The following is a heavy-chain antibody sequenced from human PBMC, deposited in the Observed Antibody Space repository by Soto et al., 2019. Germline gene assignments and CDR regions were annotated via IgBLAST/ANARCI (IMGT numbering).Heavy chain of an antibody. Sequence: SRTLSLTCAISGDSVSSNSAAWYWIRQSPSRGLEWLGRTYYRSKWYNDYAVSVKSRLTINPDTSKNQFSLQLHSVTPEDTAVYYCAGGGTITGTSYVMDCWGRGTTGVVSS. D-gene: IGHD1-20*01. CDR2: TYYRSKWYN. CDR1: GDSVSSNSAA. V-gene: IGHV6-1*01. J-gene: IGHJ6*02. CDR3: AGGGTITGTSYVMDC.